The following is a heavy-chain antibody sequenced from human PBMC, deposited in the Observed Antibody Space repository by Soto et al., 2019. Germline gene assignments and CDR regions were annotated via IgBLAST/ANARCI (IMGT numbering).Heavy chain of an antibody. Sequence: SLKVSCKASGFTFTSSAMQWVRQARGQRLEWIGWIVVGSGNTNYAQKFQERVTITRDMSTSTAYMELSSLRSEDTAVYYCAASFTVTTPFDYWGQGTLVTVSS. CDR1: GFTFTSSA. CDR3: AASFTVTTPFDY. V-gene: IGHV1-58*02. J-gene: IGHJ4*02. CDR2: IVVGSGNT. D-gene: IGHD4-17*01.